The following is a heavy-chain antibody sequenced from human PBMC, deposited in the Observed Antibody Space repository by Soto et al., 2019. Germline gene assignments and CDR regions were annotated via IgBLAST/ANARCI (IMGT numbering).Heavy chain of an antibody. CDR1: GLTLGSYA. CDR3: ASGHSGSHHAFHI. CDR2: ISYDGSNK. Sequence: GGSLRLSGAASGLTLGSYAMRWVRQAPGKGLEWVAVISYDGSNKYYADSVKGRFTISRDNSKNPLYLKMNSLRAEDTAVDYGASGHSGSHHAFHIWGQGTRATVSS. D-gene: IGHD5-12*01. V-gene: IGHV3-30-3*01. J-gene: IGHJ3*02.